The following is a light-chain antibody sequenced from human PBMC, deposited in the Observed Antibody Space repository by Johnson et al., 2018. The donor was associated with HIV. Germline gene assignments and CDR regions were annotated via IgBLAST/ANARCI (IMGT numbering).Light chain of an antibody. CDR1: NSNIGNNY. CDR3: GTWDSSLSAGKV. CDR2: ENN. Sequence: QSVLTQPPSVSAAPGQKVTISCSGSNSNIGNNYVSWYQQLPGTAPKLLIYENNQRSSGIPDRFSGSKSGTSATLGITGLQTGDEADYYCGTWDSSLSAGKVFGTGTKVTVL. J-gene: IGLJ1*01. V-gene: IGLV1-51*02.